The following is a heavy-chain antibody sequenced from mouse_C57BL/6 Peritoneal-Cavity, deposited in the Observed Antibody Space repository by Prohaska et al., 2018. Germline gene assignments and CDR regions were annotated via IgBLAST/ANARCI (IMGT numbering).Heavy chain of an antibody. CDR2: ILPGSGST. V-gene: IGHV1-9*01. CDR3: ARGTTVPDFDY. D-gene: IGHD1-1*01. J-gene: IGHJ2*01. Sequence: KLSCKATGYTFPGYWIEWVKQRPGHGLEWIGEILPGSGSTNYNEEFKGKATFTADTSSNTAYMQLSSLTTEDSAIYYCARGTTVPDFDYWGQGTTLTVSS. CDR1: GYTFPGYW.